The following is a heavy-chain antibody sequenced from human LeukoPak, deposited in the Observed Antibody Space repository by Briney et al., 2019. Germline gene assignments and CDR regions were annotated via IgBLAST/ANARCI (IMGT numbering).Heavy chain of an antibody. CDR1: GGTFSSYA. CDR2: IIPIFGTA. Sequence: GASVKVSCKASGGTFSSYAISWVRQAPGQGLEWMGGIIPIFGTANYAQKFQGRVTNTADESTSTAYMELSSLRSEDTAVYYCARVRVEEPAATETSYYYYGMDVWGQGTTVTVSS. J-gene: IGHJ6*02. CDR3: ARVRVEEPAATETSYYYYGMDV. D-gene: IGHD2-2*01. V-gene: IGHV1-69*13.